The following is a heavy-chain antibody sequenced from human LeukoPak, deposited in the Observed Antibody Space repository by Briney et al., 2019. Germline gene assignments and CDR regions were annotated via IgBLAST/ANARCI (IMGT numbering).Heavy chain of an antibody. V-gene: IGHV3-7*01. CDR1: GFTFSSYW. D-gene: IGHD2-2*01. Sequence: PGGSLRLSCAASGFTFSSYWMSWVRQAPGKGLEWVANIKQDGSEKYYVDSVKGRFTISRDNAKNSLYLQMNSLRAEDTAVYYCAREYCSSTSCYYFDYWGQGTLVTVSP. CDR3: AREYCSSTSCYYFDY. CDR2: IKQDGSEK. J-gene: IGHJ4*02.